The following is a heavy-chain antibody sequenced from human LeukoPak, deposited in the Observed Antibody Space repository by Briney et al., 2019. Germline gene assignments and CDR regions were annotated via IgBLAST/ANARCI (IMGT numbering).Heavy chain of an antibody. D-gene: IGHD3-16*02. CDR2: FYHGGST. J-gene: IGHJ6*03. Sequence: SETLSLTCTVSGYSISTGYYWDWIRQPPGKGLEWIGTFYHGGSTYYNPSLKSRVTISVDTSKNQFSLKLSSVTAADTAVYYCARFPGDDYVWGSYRRRAAYYYYYMDVWGKGTTVTVSS. CDR1: GYSISTGYY. CDR3: ARFPGDDYVWGSYRRRAAYYYYYMDV. V-gene: IGHV4-38-2*02.